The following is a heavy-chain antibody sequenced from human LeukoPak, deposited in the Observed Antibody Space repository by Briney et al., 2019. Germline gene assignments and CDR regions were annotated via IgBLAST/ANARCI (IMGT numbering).Heavy chain of an antibody. CDR1: GFTFSSYW. CDR3: TRDVYCSSTSCYTRYFDY. Sequence: GGSLRLSCAASGFTFSSYWMHWVRHAPGEGRVWVSRINTDGSSTNYADSVKGRFTISRDNAKNTLYLQMNSLRAEDTAVYYCTRDVYCSSTSCYTRYFDYWGQGTLVTVSS. J-gene: IGHJ4*02. CDR2: INTDGSST. D-gene: IGHD2-2*02. V-gene: IGHV3-74*01.